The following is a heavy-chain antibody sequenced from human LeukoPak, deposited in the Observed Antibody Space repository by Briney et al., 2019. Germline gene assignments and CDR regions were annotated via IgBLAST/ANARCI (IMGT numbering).Heavy chain of an antibody. CDR1: GFTFSSYV. CDR3: AKRASGTTFY. D-gene: IGHD1-1*01. J-gene: IGHJ4*02. Sequence: GGSLRLSCAASGFTFSSYVMSWVRHAPGKGLEWVSAISGSGATTYYADSVKGRFTISRDNSKNTLYLHMNSLRAEDTAVYYCAKRASGTTFYWGQGTLVTVSS. V-gene: IGHV3-23*01. CDR2: ISGSGATT.